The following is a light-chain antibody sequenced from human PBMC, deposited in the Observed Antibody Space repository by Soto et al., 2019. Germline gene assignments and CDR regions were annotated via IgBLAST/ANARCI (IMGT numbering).Light chain of an antibody. V-gene: IGKV4-1*01. CDR1: QSVLYSSNNKNY. J-gene: IGKJ1*01. CDR3: QQYYSIPPWT. Sequence: DIVMTQSPDSLAVSLGERATINCKSSQSVLYSSNNKNYLAWYQQTTGQPTKLLIYWASIRESGVPDRCSGSGSGTDFTRTISSLQAEDVAVFYSQQYYSIPPWTFGQGTKVEIK. CDR2: WAS.